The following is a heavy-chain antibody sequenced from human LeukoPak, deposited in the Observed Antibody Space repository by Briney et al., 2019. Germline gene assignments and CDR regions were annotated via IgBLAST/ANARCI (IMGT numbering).Heavy chain of an antibody. CDR2: ISGSGGRT. CDR1: GFTFSSYG. V-gene: IGHV3-23*01. J-gene: IGHJ6*02. Sequence: PGGSLRLSCAASGFTFSSYGMSWVRQAPGKGLEWVSLISGSGGRTYYADSVKGRFTISRDNSKDTLYVQMHSLRAEDTAVYYCAKEYGSGNYYIYYYGMDVWGQGTTVTVSS. CDR3: AKEYGSGNYYIYYYGMDV. D-gene: IGHD3-10*01.